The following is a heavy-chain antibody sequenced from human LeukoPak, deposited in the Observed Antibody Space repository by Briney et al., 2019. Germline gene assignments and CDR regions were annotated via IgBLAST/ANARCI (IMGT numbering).Heavy chain of an antibody. CDR1: GGSISSYY. CDR2: IYYSGST. J-gene: IGHJ5*02. D-gene: IGHD1-26*01. Sequence: SGTLSLTCTVSGGSISSYYWSWIRQPPGKGLEWIGYIYYSGSTNYNPSLKSRVTISVDTSKNQFSLKLSSVTAADTAVYYCARGGSFLKYNWFDPWGQGTLVTVSS. CDR3: ARGGSFLKYNWFDP. V-gene: IGHV4-59*01.